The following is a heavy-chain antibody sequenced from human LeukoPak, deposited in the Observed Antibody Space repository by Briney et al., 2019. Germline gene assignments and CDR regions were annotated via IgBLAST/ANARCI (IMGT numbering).Heavy chain of an antibody. D-gene: IGHD6-13*01. CDR1: GFSFTNYW. CDR3: ARIGYSSSCFDY. V-gene: IGHV3-7*03. CDR2: IKQDGRVK. Sequence: GGSLRLSCAASGFSFTNYWMSWVRQAPGKGLEWVANIKQDGRVKYYVDSVKGRFTISRDNAKSSVYLQINSLRVEDTAAYYCARIGYSSSCFDYWGQGTLVTVSS. J-gene: IGHJ4*02.